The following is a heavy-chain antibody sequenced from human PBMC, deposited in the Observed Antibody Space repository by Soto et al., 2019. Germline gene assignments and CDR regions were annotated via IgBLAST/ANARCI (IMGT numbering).Heavy chain of an antibody. CDR2: IIPIFGTA. V-gene: IGHV1-69*01. J-gene: IGHJ4*02. CDR3: AGGGSVVVAVSFDY. Sequence: QVQLVQSGAEVKKPGSSVKVSCKASGGTFSSYAISWVRQAPGQGLEWMGGIIPIFGTANYAQKFQGRVRMTADESTSTAYMELSNLRSEDTAVDYCAGGGSVVVAVSFDYWGQGTLVTVSS. D-gene: IGHD2-15*01. CDR1: GGTFSSYA.